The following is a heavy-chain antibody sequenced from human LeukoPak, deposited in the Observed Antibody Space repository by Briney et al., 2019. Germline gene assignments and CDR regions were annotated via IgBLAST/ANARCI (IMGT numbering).Heavy chain of an antibody. Sequence: SETLSLTCTVSGGSISSHYWSWIRQPPGKGLGWVGYIYYSGSANYNPSLKTRVTISVEKSKNPFSLKLSCVTAAETAVSHCARETDLYAFDIWGQGTMVTVSS. CDR3: ARETDLYAFDI. J-gene: IGHJ3*02. CDR1: GGSISSHY. CDR2: IYYSGSA. V-gene: IGHV4-59*11.